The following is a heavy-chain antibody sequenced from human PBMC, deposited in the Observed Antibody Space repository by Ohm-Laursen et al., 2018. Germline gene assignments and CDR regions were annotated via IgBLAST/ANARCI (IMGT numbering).Heavy chain of an antibody. J-gene: IGHJ6*02. CDR2: INPSGGST. V-gene: IGHV1-46*01. CDR1: GYTFTSYY. Sequence: GASVKVSCKASGYTFTSYYMHWVRQAPGQGLEWMGIINPSGGSTSYAQKFQGRVTMTRDTSTSTVYMELSSLRSEDTAVYYCASPIVTQNYYYYGMDVWGQGTTVTVSS. CDR3: ASPIVTQNYYYYGMDV. D-gene: IGHD3-22*01.